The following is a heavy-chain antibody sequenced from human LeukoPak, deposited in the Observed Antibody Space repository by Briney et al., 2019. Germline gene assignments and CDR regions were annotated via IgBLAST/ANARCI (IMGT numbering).Heavy chain of an antibody. D-gene: IGHD2-2*01. CDR3: ARDWGVVLDY. Sequence: SETLSLTCAVYGGSFSGYYWSWIRQPPGKGLEWIGEINHSGSTNYNPSLKSRVTISVDTSKSQFSLKLSSVTAADTAVYYCARDWGVVLDYWGQGTLVTVSS. J-gene: IGHJ4*02. CDR2: INHSGST. V-gene: IGHV4-34*01. CDR1: GGSFSGYY.